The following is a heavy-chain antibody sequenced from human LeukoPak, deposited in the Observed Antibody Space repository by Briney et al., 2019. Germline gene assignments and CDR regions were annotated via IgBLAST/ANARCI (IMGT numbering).Heavy chain of an antibody. D-gene: IGHD3-9*01. J-gene: IGHJ4*02. CDR3: ATIEDGLTGMKIGY. Sequence: GGSLRLSCAASGFIFSSYFMTWVRQAPGKGLEWVGRIKTKVDGGTTDYTARVKGRFSISRDDPKNTLYLQMNRLKAEDTAVYYCATIEDGLTGMKIGYWGQGTLVTVSS. CDR2: IKTKVDGGTT. CDR1: GFIFSSYF. V-gene: IGHV3-15*01.